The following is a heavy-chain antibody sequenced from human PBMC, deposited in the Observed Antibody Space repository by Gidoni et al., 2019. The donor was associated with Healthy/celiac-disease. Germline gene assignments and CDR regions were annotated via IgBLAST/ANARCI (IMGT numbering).Heavy chain of an antibody. CDR3: ARRGYCSGGSCYSVWFDP. Sequence: QLQLPESGPGLVKPSETLSLTCTVSGGSISSSRYYWGWIRQPPGKGLEWIGSIYYSGSTYYNPSLKSRVTISVDTSKNQFSLKLSSVTAADTAVYYCARRGYCSGGSCYSVWFDPWGQGTLVTVSS. CDR2: IYYSGST. J-gene: IGHJ5*02. D-gene: IGHD2-15*01. V-gene: IGHV4-39*01. CDR1: GGSISSSRYY.